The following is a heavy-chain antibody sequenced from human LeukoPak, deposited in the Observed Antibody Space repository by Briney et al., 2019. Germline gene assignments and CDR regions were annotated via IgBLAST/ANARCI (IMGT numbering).Heavy chain of an antibody. CDR3: ATSTHYYDSSGYHPLGY. V-gene: IGHV1-18*01. CDR1: GYTFTSYG. J-gene: IGHJ4*02. CDR2: ISAYNGNT. D-gene: IGHD3-22*01. Sequence: ASVKVSCKASGYTFTSYGISWVRQAPGQGLEWMGWISAYNGNTNYAQKLQGRVTMTTDTSTSTAYMELRSLRSDDTAVYYCATSTHYYDSSGYHPLGYWGQGTLVTVSS.